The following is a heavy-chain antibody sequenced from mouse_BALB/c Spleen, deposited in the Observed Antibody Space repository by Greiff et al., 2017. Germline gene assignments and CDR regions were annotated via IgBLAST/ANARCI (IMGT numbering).Heavy chain of an antibody. CDR1: GYAFSSYW. CDR2: IYPGDGDT. CDR3: ARAIRYWYFDV. Sequence: VQLQQSGAELVRPGSSVKISCKASGYAFSSYWMNWVKQRPGQGLEWIGQIYPGDGDTNYNGKFKGKATLTADKSSSTAYMQLSSLASEDSAVYFSARAIRYWYFDVWGEGTTVTVSS. D-gene: IGHD5-1-1*01. V-gene: IGHV1-80*01. J-gene: IGHJ1*01.